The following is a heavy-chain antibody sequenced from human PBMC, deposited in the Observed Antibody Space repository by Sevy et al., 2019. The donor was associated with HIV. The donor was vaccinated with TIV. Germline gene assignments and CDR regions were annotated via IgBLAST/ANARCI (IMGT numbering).Heavy chain of an antibody. J-gene: IGHJ4*02. CDR3: TTGKYSYAIDY. CDR1: GFTFSNAW. V-gene: IGHV3-15*01. D-gene: IGHD5-18*01. Sequence: GGSLRLSCAASGFTFSNAWMSWVRQAPGKGLEWVGRIKSKTDGGTTDYAAPVKGGLTISRDDSKNTLYLQMNSLKTEDTAVYYCTTGKYSYAIDYWGQGTLVIVSS. CDR2: IKSKTDGGTT.